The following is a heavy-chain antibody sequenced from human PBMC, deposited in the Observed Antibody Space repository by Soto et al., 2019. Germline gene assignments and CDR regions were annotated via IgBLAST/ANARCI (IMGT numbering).Heavy chain of an antibody. CDR1: WGSISRGDYC. CDR2: IYYSGSA. J-gene: IGHJ5*02. D-gene: IGHD3-22*01. Sequence: PSETLSLTCTVSWGSISRGDYCWSWIRQPPGKGLEWIGYIYYSGSAYYNPSLKSRVTISVDTSKNQFSLKLRSVTAADTAVYYCARGPFVHSSDWYNWFEPWGQGTRVWVSS. V-gene: IGHV4-30-4*01. CDR3: ARGPFVHSSDWYNWFEP.